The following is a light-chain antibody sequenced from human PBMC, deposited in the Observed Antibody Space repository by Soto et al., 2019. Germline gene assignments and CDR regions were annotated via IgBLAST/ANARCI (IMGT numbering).Light chain of an antibody. J-gene: IGKJ5*01. CDR1: QSVSSN. CDR3: QQYNNWPRSIT. Sequence: EIVMTQSPANLSVSPGERATLSCRASQSVSSNLAWYQQKPGQAPRLLIYGASTRATGIPARFSGSGSGTEFTLTISSLQSEDFAVYYCQQYNNWPRSITFGQGTRLEIK. V-gene: IGKV3-15*01. CDR2: GAS.